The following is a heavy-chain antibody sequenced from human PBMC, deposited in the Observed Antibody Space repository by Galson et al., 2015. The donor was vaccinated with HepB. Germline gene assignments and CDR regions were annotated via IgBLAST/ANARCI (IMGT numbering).Heavy chain of an antibody. CDR3: AREHSRGYGMDV. D-gene: IGHD6-13*01. J-gene: IGHJ6*02. Sequence: ETLSLTCGVRGGSLSGYYWSWIRQPPGKGLEWLGEVHHSGTTNYNPSLKSRITISVDTSNNQFSLKLNSVAAADTAVYYCAREHSRGYGMDVWGQGTPVTVSS. CDR1: GGSLSGYY. CDR2: VHHSGTT. V-gene: IGHV4-34*01.